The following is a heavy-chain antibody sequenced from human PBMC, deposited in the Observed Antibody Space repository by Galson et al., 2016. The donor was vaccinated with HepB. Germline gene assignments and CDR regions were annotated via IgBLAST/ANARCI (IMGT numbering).Heavy chain of an antibody. CDR1: GYTFTSYG. CDR3: TRRDSSGFYNAYNWFDP. Sequence: SVKVSCKASGYTFTSYGITWLRQAPGQGLEWMGWISGNNDHTNYAQKLQGRVTMTTDTSTSTAYMELSSLRSEDTAVYYCTRRDSSGFYNAYNWFDPWGQGTLVTVSS. V-gene: IGHV1-18*01. CDR2: ISGNNDHT. J-gene: IGHJ5*02. D-gene: IGHD3-22*01.